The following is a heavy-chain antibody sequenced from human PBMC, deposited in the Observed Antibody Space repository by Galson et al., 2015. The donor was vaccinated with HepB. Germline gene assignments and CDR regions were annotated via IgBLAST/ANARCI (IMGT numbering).Heavy chain of an antibody. CDR1: GYTFTGYY. V-gene: IGHV1-2*02. D-gene: IGHD6-13*01. CDR3: ARDAPYSSTWYGPSVDY. J-gene: IGHJ4*02. CDR2: INPNSGGT. Sequence: SVKVSCKASGYTFTGYYMHWVRQAPGQGLEWMGWINPNSGGTNYAQKFQGRVTMTRDTSISTAYMELSRLRSDDTAVYYCARDAPYSSTWYGPSVDYWGQGTLVTVSS.